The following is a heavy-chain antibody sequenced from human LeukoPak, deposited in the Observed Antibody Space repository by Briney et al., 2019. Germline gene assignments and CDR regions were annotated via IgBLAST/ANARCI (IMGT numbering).Heavy chain of an antibody. V-gene: IGHV4-4*07. Sequence: ASETLSLTCTVSGGSMSNFYWSLIRQPAGEGLEWIERIYTSGSANYNPSLESRVTMSVDTSKNQFSLKLSFVTAADTAVYYCARVGSGYDYFDYWGQGTLVTVSS. CDR2: IYTSGSA. D-gene: IGHD3-22*01. CDR3: ARVGSGYDYFDY. J-gene: IGHJ4*02. CDR1: GGSMSNFY.